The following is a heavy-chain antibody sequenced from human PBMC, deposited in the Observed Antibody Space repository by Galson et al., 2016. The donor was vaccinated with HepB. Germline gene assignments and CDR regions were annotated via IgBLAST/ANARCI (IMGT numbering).Heavy chain of an antibody. CDR3: ARSYYHDLGTYYMDPH. Sequence: SLRLSCAASGFNFSRYVMAWVRQSPGKGLEWVSGIIGSGATTFYADSLEGRFTISRDNSRNTLDLQINSLRAEDTAVYYCARSYYHDLGTYYMDPHWSQGALVTVSS. D-gene: IGHD3-10*01. J-gene: IGHJ4*02. CDR1: GFNFSRYV. CDR2: IIGSGATT. V-gene: IGHV3-23*01.